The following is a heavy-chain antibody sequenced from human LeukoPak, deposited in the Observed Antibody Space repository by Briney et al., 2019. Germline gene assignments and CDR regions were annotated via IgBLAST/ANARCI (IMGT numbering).Heavy chain of an antibody. J-gene: IGHJ4*02. V-gene: IGHV4-59*08. CDR2: IYYSGST. D-gene: IGHD2-15*01. CDR3: ASWWNYFDY. CDR1: GGSISSYY. Sequence: PSETLSLTCTVSGGSISSYYWSWIRQPPGKGLEWIGYIYYSGSTNYNPSLKSRVTISVGTSKNQFSLKLSSVTAADTAVYYYASWWNYFDYWGQGTLVTVSS.